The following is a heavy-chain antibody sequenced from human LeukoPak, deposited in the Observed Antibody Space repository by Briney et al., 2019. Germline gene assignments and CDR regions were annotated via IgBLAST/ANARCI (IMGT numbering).Heavy chain of an antibody. CDR3: AREGYSSWGIYYYYRDV. CDR2: IYYSGST. V-gene: IGHV4-59*12. J-gene: IGHJ6*03. Sequence: PSETLSLTCTVSGGSISSYYWSWIRQPPGKGLEWIGYIYYSGSTNYNPSLKSRVTMSVDTSKNQFSLKLSSVTAADTAVYYCAREGYSSWGIYYYYRDVWGKGTTVTVSS. D-gene: IGHD6-13*01. CDR1: GGSISSYY.